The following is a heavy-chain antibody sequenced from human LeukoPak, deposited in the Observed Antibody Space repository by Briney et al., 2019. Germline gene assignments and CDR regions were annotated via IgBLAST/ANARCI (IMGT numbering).Heavy chain of an antibody. V-gene: IGHV4-4*02. CDR1: GDSLSTMTW. D-gene: IGHD3-16*01. J-gene: IGHJ5*02. CDR3: VKKGYGTRGWFDP. Sequence: SETLSLTCGVSGDSLSTMTWWNWVRQSPGKGLQWIGEIYHSGTTNYNPSLQSRITMSLDTPRNQFSLTLTSVTAADTAVYYCVKKGYGTRGWFDPWGPGIAVTVSS. CDR2: IYHSGTT.